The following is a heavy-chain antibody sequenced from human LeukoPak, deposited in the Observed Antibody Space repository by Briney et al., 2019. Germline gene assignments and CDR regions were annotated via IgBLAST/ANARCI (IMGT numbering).Heavy chain of an antibody. CDR2: IFPIFGTA. V-gene: IGHV1-69*13. D-gene: IGHD5-24*01. Sequence: SVKVSCKASGGTFSSYAISWVRQAPGRELEWMGGIFPIFGTANYAQKFQGRVTITADESTSTAYMELSSLTSEDTAVYYCARSGRTVEMAYYFDYWGQGTLVTVFS. CDR1: GGTFSSYA. CDR3: ARSGRTVEMAYYFDY. J-gene: IGHJ4*02.